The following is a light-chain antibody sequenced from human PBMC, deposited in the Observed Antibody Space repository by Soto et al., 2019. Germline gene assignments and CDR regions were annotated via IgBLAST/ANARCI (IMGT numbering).Light chain of an antibody. CDR1: SSDVGGYNY. J-gene: IGLJ2*01. Sequence: QSALTQPPSASGSPGQSVTISCTGTSSDVGGYNYVSWYQQHPGKAPKLMIYDVSKRPSGVPQRFSGSKSVNTASLTVSGLQAEDEADYYCSSYAGSNNLGVFGGGTKLTVL. CDR2: DVS. CDR3: SSYAGSNNLGV. V-gene: IGLV2-8*01.